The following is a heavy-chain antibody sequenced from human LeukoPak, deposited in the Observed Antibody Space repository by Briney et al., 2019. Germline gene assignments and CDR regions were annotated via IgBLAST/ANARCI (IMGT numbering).Heavy chain of an antibody. D-gene: IGHD3-3*01. CDR2: ISSSSSTI. Sequence: GGSLRLSCAASGFTFSSYSMNWVRQAPGKGLEWVSYISSSSSTIYYADSVKGRFTISRDDSSDTLYLQMNSLRAEDTAVFYCAKDPTYYDFWSGVPHRGRRDTFDMWGQGTMVTVSS. V-gene: IGHV3-48*01. J-gene: IGHJ3*02. CDR1: GFTFSSYS. CDR3: AKDPTYYDFWSGVPHRGRRDTFDM.